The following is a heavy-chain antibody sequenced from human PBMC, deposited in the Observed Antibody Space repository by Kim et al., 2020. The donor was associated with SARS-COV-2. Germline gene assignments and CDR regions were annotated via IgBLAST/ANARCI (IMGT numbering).Heavy chain of an antibody. D-gene: IGHD3-16*01. Sequence: SPSFQGQVTISADKSISTAYLQWSSLKASDTAMYYCASGVWGIEWEYFQHWGQGTLVTVSS. J-gene: IGHJ1*01. CDR3: ASGVWGIEWEYFQH. V-gene: IGHV5-51*01.